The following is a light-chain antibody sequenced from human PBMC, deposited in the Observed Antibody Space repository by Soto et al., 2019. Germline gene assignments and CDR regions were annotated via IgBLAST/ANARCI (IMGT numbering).Light chain of an antibody. CDR2: DVS. CDR1: SSDVGGYNY. CDR3: SSYTSSSTLNV. J-gene: IGLJ1*01. Sequence: QSALTQPASVSGSPGQSITISCTGTSSDVGGYNYVSWYQQHPGKAPKLMIYDVSNRPSGDSNRFSGSKSGNTASLTISGLQAEDESDYYCSSYTSSSTLNVFGTGTKVTVL. V-gene: IGLV2-14*01.